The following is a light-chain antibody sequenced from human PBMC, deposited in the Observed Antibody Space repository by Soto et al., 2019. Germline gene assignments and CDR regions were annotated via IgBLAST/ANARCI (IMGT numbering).Light chain of an antibody. CDR1: GSNIGAGFD. J-gene: IGLJ2*01. Sequence: QSVLTQPPSLSGAPGQNIIISCTGGGSNIGAGFDVHWYQQLPGTAPKLLIYGNTNRLSGVPDRFSGSKSGTSASLVITGLQAEDEADYYCQSYDTGLSGPVVFGGGTKLTVL. V-gene: IGLV1-40*01. CDR3: QSYDTGLSGPVV. CDR2: GNT.